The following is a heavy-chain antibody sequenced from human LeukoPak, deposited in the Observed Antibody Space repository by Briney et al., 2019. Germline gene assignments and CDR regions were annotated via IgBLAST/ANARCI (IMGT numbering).Heavy chain of an antibody. CDR2: IYFTGNT. CDR1: GGSISGGGYY. Sequence: SQTLSLTCTVSGGSISGGGYYWSWIRQHPGQGLEWIGYIYFTGNTYYNPSLKSRLTISVDTSKNQFSLILSPVTAADTAVYYCARVRDYSNYDYWGQGTLVTVSS. CDR3: ARVRDYSNYDY. J-gene: IGHJ4*02. V-gene: IGHV4-31*03. D-gene: IGHD4-11*01.